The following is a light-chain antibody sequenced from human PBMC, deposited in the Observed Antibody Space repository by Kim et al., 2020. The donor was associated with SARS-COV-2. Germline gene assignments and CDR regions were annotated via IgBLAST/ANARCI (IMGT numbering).Light chain of an antibody. V-gene: IGLV2-8*01. CDR3: GSYAGSNNYV. J-gene: IGLJ1*01. CDR2: EVR. Sequence: GKSVTISCTGTSSDIGGYDYGSWYQQHPGKAPKLTIYEVRKRPSGVPDRFSGSKSGNTASLTVSGLQAEDEADYYCGSYAGSNNYVFGTGTKVTVL. CDR1: SSDIGGYDY.